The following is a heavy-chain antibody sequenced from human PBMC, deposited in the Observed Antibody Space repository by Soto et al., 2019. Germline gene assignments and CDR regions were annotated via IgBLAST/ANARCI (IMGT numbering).Heavy chain of an antibody. D-gene: IGHD6-13*01. CDR2: IYYSGST. CDR1: GGSISSYY. CDR3: ASRIAAAGTRWFDP. V-gene: IGHV4-59*01. J-gene: IGHJ5*02. Sequence: PSETLSLTCTVSGGSISSYYWSWIRQPPGKGLEWIGYIYYSGSTNYNPSLKSRVTISVDTSKNQFSLKLSSVTAADTAVYYCASRIAAAGTRWFDPWGWGTLVTVSS.